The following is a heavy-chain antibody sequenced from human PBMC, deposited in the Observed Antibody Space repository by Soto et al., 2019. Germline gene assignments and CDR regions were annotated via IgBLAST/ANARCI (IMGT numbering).Heavy chain of an antibody. CDR3: AREHDFWSGHYYYYGMDV. CDR1: GGSISSYY. Sequence: SETLSLTCTVSGGSISSYYWSWIRQPTGKGLEWIGYIYYSGSTNYNPSLKSRVTISVDTSKNQFSLKLSSVTAADTAVYYCAREHDFWSGHYYYYGMDVWGQGTTVTVS. V-gene: IGHV4-59*01. CDR2: IYYSGST. D-gene: IGHD3-3*01. J-gene: IGHJ6*02.